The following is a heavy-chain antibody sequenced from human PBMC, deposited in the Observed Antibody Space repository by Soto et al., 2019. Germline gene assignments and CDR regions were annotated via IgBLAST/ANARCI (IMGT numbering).Heavy chain of an antibody. CDR2: ISGSGGST. D-gene: IGHD5-18*01. CDR1: GFTFTSYG. Sequence: PGGSLRLSCAASGFTFTSYGMTWVRQAPGKGLEWVSIISGSGGSTAYADSVKGQFAISRDNSKNTLYLQMNSLRAEDTAVYYCAKVSAYSSGYVDYWGQGXLVTVYS. J-gene: IGHJ4*02. CDR3: AKVSAYSSGYVDY. V-gene: IGHV3-23*01.